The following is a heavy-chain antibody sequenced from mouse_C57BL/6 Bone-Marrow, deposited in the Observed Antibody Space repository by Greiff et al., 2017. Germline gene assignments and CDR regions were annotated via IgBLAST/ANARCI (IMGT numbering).Heavy chain of an antibody. CDR1: GFTFRDYY. CDR3: ASEGWYDYYAMDY. D-gene: IGHD1-1*02. Sequence: EVKLMESEGGLVKPGSSMKLSCTASGFTFRDYYMAWVRQVPEKGLEWVANINYDGSSTYYLDSLKSRFIISRDNAKNILYLQMSSLKSEDTATYYCASEGWYDYYAMDYWGQGTSVTGSS. CDR2: INYDGSST. V-gene: IGHV5-16*01. J-gene: IGHJ4*01.